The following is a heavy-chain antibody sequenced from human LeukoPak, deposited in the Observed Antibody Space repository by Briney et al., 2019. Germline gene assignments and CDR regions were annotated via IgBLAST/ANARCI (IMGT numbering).Heavy chain of an antibody. CDR3: AKDSHWILFDD. V-gene: IGHV3-23*01. Sequence: GGSLRLSCAASGFTFSSYSMNWVRQAPGKGLEWVSGIGGSGTRTYYADSVKGRFTISRDNSKNTLYPQMDSLRDEDTAVYYCAKDSHWILFDDWGQGTLVTVSS. CDR2: IGGSGTRT. J-gene: IGHJ4*02. D-gene: IGHD2-2*03. CDR1: GFTFSSYS.